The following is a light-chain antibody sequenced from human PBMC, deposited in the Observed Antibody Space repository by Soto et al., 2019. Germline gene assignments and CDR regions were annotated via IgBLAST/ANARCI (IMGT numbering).Light chain of an antibody. J-gene: IGLJ1*01. CDR3: TSYTSSSTLDV. CDR2: EVS. V-gene: IGLV2-14*01. Sequence: SALTHPASVSWSPGQSITISCTGTSSDVGGYNYVSWYQQHPGKAPKLMIYEVSNRPLGVSNRFSGSKSGNTASLTISGLQAEDEADYYCTSYTSSSTLDVFGTGTKVTVL. CDR1: SSDVGGYNY.